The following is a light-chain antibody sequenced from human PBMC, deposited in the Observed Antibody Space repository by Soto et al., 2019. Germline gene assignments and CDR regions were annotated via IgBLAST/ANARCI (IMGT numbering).Light chain of an antibody. CDR2: GAS. J-gene: IGKJ1*01. CDR1: LSVTYDQ. CDR3: QQYGDLPPT. V-gene: IGKV3-20*01. Sequence: EIVLTQSPDTLSLSPGERATLSCRASLSVTYDQLAWYRQTPGQAPRLLIYGASSRAAGIPDRFSGSGSGTDFTLTISRLEPEDFVVYHCQQYGDLPPTFGQGTKVEIK.